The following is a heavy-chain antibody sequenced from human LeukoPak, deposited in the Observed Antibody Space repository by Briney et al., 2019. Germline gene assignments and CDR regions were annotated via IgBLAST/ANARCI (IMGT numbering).Heavy chain of an antibody. CDR3: ASPYDFWSGYHHPHFDY. V-gene: IGHV3-23*01. CDR1: GFTFSSYA. J-gene: IGHJ4*02. CDR2: ISGSGCST. D-gene: IGHD3-3*01. Sequence: GGSLRLSCAASGFTFSSYAMSWARQAPGKGLEWLSSISGSGCSTYYADSVKGRFTISRDNSKNTLYLQMNSLRAEDTAVYYCASPYDFWSGYHHPHFDYWGQGTLVTVSS.